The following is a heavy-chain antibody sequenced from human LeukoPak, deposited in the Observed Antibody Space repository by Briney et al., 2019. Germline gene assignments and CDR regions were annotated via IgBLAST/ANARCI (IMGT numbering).Heavy chain of an antibody. D-gene: IGHD2-2*01. CDR3: ARGYCSSTSCYPHFDY. V-gene: IGHV4-34*01. Sequence: SETLSLTCTVSGGSISSYYWSWIRQPPGKGLEWIGEINHSGSTNYNPSLKSRVTISVDTSKNQFSLKLSSVTAADTAVYYCARGYCSSTSCYPHFDYWGQGTLVTVSS. CDR2: INHSGST. J-gene: IGHJ4*02. CDR1: GGSISSYY.